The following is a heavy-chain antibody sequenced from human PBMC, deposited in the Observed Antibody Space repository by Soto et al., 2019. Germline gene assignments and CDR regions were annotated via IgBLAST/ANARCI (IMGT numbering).Heavy chain of an antibody. Sequence: QLQLVQSGAEVKKPGASVKVSCKASGYTFTSYGISWIRQAPGQGLEWMGWINPYNGNTDYAQNLQGRVTMTTDTSTSTAYMELRSLTSDDTAVYDCATSYDSGFDPWGQGTLVSVSS. CDR2: INPYNGNT. J-gene: IGHJ5*02. D-gene: IGHD5-12*01. V-gene: IGHV1-18*04. CDR3: ATSYDSGFDP. CDR1: GYTFTSYG.